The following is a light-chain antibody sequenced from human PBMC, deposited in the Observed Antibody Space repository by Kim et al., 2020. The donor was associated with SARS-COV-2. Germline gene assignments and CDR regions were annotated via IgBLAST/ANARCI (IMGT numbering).Light chain of an antibody. CDR3: QQFHSTLS. CDR2: GAS. V-gene: IGKV1-9*01. Sequence: DIQLTQSPSFLSASVGDRVTLTCRASQGIVTYLAWYQQKPGKAPNLLIYGASILQSGVPSRFRGSGSGTKFTLTISSLQPEDFATYYCQQFHSTLSFGGGTKVDIK. CDR1: QGIVTY. J-gene: IGKJ4*01.